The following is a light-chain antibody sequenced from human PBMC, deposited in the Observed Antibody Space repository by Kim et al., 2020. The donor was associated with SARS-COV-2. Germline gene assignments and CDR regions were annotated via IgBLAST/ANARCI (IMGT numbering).Light chain of an antibody. CDR1: SSNIGAGYD. V-gene: IGLV1-40*01. J-gene: IGLJ3*02. CDR2: GNS. CDR3: QSYDNSLSGSRV. Sequence: QSVLTQPPSVSGAPGQRVTISCTGDSSNIGAGYDVHWYQQLPGTAPKLLIYGNSNRPSGVPDRFSGSKSGTSASLAITGLQAEDEADYYCQSYDNSLSGSRVSGGGTQLTVL.